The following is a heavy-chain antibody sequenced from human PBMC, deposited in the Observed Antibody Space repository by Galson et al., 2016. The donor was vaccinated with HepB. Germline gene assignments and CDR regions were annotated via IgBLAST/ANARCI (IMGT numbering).Heavy chain of an antibody. CDR1: GVIFSDHA. J-gene: IGHJ5*02. Sequence: SLRLSCAISGVIFSDHAMHWVRQAPGQGLEXVAVTSSDGSNDYYVDSVKGRFAISRDNSKNTLYLEMNSLRGEDTAVYYCGKGGTGIAVPVDLWGQGTLVTVSS. CDR3: GKGGTGIAVPVDL. D-gene: IGHD1-1*01. CDR2: TSSDGSND. V-gene: IGHV3-30*18.